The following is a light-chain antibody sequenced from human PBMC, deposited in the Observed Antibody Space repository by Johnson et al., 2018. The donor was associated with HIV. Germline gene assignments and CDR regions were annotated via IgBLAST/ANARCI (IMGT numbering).Light chain of an antibody. J-gene: IGLJ1*01. CDR1: SSYIGNNY. V-gene: IGLV1-51*01. CDR3: GTWDTSLSAGGV. Sequence: QSVLTQSPSVSAAPGQKVSISCSGSSSYIGNNYVSSYQQLPGTAPKFLIYDNNKRPSDIPDRFSGSKSGTSATLDITGLQTGDEADYYCGTWDTSLSAGGVFGTGTKVTVL. CDR2: DNN.